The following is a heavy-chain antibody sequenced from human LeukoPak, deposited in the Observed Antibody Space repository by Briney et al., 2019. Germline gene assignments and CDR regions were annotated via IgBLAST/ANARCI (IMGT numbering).Heavy chain of an antibody. J-gene: IGHJ4*02. D-gene: IGHD2-15*01. CDR2: IYSDGRT. CDR1: GFPFSSYA. CDR3: ATIVPDVVATLTFDY. V-gene: IGHV3-66*01. Sequence: GGSLRLSCSASGFPFSSYAMHWVRQAPGRGLEWVSVIYSDGRTFYADSVKGRFTISRDNSKNTLYLQMNSLRAEDTAVYYCATIVPDVVATLTFDYWGQGTLVTVSS.